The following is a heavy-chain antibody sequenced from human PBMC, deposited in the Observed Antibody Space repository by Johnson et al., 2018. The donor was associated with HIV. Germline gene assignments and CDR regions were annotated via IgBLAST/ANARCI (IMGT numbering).Heavy chain of an antibody. D-gene: IGHD3-3*02. J-gene: IGHJ3*02. CDR2: INSDGSST. CDR1: GFTFSTNW. Sequence: EQLVESGGDLVQPGGSLRLSCVGSGFTFSTNWMHWVRQAPGKGLVWVSRINSDGSSTSYAEYGKGRFTISRDKAKNTLYLQIDSLGAEDTAVYYCARVQILADDVFNIWGQGTMVTVSS. CDR3: ARVQILADDVFNI. V-gene: IGHV3-74*01.